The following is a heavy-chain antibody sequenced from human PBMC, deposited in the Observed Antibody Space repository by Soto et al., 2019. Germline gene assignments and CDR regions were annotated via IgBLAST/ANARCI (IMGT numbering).Heavy chain of an antibody. D-gene: IGHD6-19*01. V-gene: IGHV4-61*01. CDR1: GASVSSATHY. Sequence: SETLSLTCTVSGASVSSATHYWNWIRQPPGKPLEWIGYIYYSGTTNYNPSLRSRVTISLDRSNDQFSLKLSSVTAADTAVYYCARRLRVYYYGMDVWGQGTTVTVSS. CDR3: ARRLRVYYYGMDV. J-gene: IGHJ6*02. CDR2: IYYSGTT.